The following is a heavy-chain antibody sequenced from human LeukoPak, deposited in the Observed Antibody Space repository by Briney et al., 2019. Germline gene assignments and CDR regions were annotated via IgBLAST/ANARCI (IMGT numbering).Heavy chain of an antibody. V-gene: IGHV1-2*02. CDR2: INPNSGGT. D-gene: IGHD3-22*01. CDR3: ARDSLSSGYYHFDY. J-gene: IGHJ4*02. CDR1: GYAFTGYY. Sequence: ASVKVSCKASGYAFTGYYMHWVRQAPGQGLEWMGWINPNSGGTNYAQKLQGRVTMTTDTSTSTAYMELRSLRSDDTAVYYCARDSLSSGYYHFDYWGQGTLVTVSS.